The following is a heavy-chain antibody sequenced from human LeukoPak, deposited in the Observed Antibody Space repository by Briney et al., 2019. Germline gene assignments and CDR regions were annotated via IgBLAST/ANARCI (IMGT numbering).Heavy chain of an antibody. CDR3: ARANRAPCGTSCAKLGVVAVAATRYSGAFDI. J-gene: IGHJ3*02. V-gene: IGHV4-31*03. D-gene: IGHD2-15*01. CDR1: GGSISSGGYY. CDR2: IYYSGST. Sequence: SETLSLTCTVSGGSISSGGYYWSWIRQHPGKGLEWIGYIYYSGSTYYNPSLKSRVTISVDTSKNQFSLKLSSATAADTAVYYCARANRAPCGTSCAKLGVVAVAATRYSGAFDIWGQGTMVTVSS.